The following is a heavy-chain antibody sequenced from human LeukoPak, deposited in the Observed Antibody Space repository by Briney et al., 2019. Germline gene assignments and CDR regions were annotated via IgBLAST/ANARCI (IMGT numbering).Heavy chain of an antibody. CDR3: ARGSRGYSYGSRFDY. CDR2: IKQDGSEK. D-gene: IGHD5-18*01. V-gene: IGHV3-7*03. J-gene: IGHJ4*02. Sequence: GGSLRLSCAASGSTFSSYWMSWVRQAPGKGLEWVANIKQDGSEKYYVDSVKGRFTISRDNAKNSLYLQMNSLRAEDTAVYYCARGSRGYSYGSRFDYWGQGTLVTVSS. CDR1: GSTFSSYW.